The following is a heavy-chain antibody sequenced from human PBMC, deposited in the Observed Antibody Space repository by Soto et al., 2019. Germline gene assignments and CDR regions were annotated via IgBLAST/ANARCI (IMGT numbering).Heavy chain of an antibody. J-gene: IGHJ4*02. D-gene: IGHD2-21*02. V-gene: IGHV3-49*03. CDR3: ARTYCGGDCSFFDY. CDR2: IRGKAYGGTT. CDR1: VFTCGYST. Sequence: WSLRLSCTASVFTCGYSTMSWFRQAPGKGLEWVGFIRGKAYGGTTEYAASVTGTFTISRDDSKSIAYLQMNSLKTEDTAVYYCARTYCGGDCSFFDYWGQGTLVTVSS.